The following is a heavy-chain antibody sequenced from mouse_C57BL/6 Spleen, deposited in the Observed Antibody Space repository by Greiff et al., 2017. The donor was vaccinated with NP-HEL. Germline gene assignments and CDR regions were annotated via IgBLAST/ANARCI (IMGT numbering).Heavy chain of an antibody. V-gene: IGHV1-52*01. J-gene: IGHJ4*01. CDR1: GYTFTSYW. D-gene: IGHD2-3*01. CDR2: IDPSDSET. Sequence: VQLQQPGAELVRPGSSVKLSCKASGYTFTSYWMHWVKQRPIQGLEWIGNIDPSDSETHYNQKFKDKATLTVDKSSSTAYMQLSSLTSEDSAVYYCAKGMVPFYYAMDYWGQGTSVTVSS. CDR3: AKGMVPFYYAMDY.